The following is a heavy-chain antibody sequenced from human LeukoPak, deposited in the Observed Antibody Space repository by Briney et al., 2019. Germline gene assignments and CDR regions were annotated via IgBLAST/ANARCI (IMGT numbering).Heavy chain of an antibody. J-gene: IGHJ4*02. D-gene: IGHD6-19*01. CDR2: IYYSGST. Sequence: NPSETLSLTCTVSGDSISSYYWSWIRQPPGKGLEWIGYIYYSGSTNYNPSLKSRVTISVDTSKNQFSLKLSSVTAADTAVYYCARRGSGWYEYDYWGQGTLVTVSS. CDR3: ARRGSGWYEYDY. CDR1: GDSISSYY. V-gene: IGHV4-59*08.